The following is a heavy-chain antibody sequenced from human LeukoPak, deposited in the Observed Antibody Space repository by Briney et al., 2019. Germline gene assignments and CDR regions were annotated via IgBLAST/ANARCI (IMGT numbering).Heavy chain of an antibody. CDR2: IYYSGNT. J-gene: IGHJ4*02. Sequence: SETLSLTCTVSGGSINNYYWTWIRQPPGKGLEWIGYIYYSGNTNYNRPLKSRVTVSVDTSKNQFSLKLSSVTAADTAVYYCARGLTSSGLRFDYWGQGTLVTVSS. D-gene: IGHD3-22*01. CDR1: GGSINNYY. V-gene: IGHV4-59*01. CDR3: ARGLTSSGLRFDY.